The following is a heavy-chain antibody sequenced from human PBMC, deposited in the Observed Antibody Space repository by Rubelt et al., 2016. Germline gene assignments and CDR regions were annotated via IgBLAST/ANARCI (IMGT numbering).Heavy chain of an antibody. J-gene: IGHJ5*02. Sequence: EVLLVQSGAEVKKPGESLRISCKGSGYSFTSYWISWVRQMPGKGLEWMGRIDPRDSYTNYSPSVQGHVTIAADKSISTAYLQWSSLKASDTAMYYCARHAGDGGNSEDWFDPWGQGTLVTVSS. CDR2: IDPRDSYT. D-gene: IGHD4-23*01. CDR1: GYSFTSYW. V-gene: IGHV5-10-1*01. CDR3: ARHAGDGGNSEDWFDP.